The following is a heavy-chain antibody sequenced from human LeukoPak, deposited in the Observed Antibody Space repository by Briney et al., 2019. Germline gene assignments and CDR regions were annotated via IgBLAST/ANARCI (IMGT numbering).Heavy chain of an antibody. CDR1: GFTFSSYG. CDR2: ISGSGGST. Sequence: PGGTLRLSCAASGFTFSSYGMSWVRQAPGKGLEWVSAISGSGGSTYYADSVKGRFTISRDNSKNTLYLQMNSLRAEDTAVYYCAKDITMIVVVVRRSAFDIWGQGTMVTVSS. D-gene: IGHD3-22*01. CDR3: AKDITMIVVVVRRSAFDI. V-gene: IGHV3-23*01. J-gene: IGHJ3*02.